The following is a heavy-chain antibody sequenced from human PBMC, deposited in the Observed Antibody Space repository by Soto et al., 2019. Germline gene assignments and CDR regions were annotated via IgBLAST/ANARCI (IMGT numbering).Heavy chain of an antibody. J-gene: IGHJ6*02. V-gene: IGHV3-30*03. Sequence: QVQLVESGGGVVQPWRSLTVSCAASGISISTYAMHWVRQAPGKGLEWVAVISQDGSVKYYADSVKGRFTISRDNPKNTLFLQMNSLGADDTAVYYCAGRQQNYYYYGMDVWGQGTTVTVSS. D-gene: IGHD6-13*01. CDR2: ISQDGSVK. CDR1: GISISTYA. CDR3: AGRQQNYYYYGMDV.